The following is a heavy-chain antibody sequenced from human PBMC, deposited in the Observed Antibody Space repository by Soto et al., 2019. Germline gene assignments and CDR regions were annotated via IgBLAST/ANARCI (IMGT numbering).Heavy chain of an antibody. CDR1: GFTFSSYS. V-gene: IGHV3-21*01. CDR3: ARGGRNFDY. J-gene: IGHJ4*02. Sequence: EVQLVESGGGLVKPGGSLRLSCAASGFTFSSYSMNWVHQAPGKGLEWVSSISSSSSYIYYADSVKGRFTISRDNAKNSLYLQMNSLRAEDTAVYYCARGGRNFDYWGQGTLVTVSS. CDR2: ISSSSSYI.